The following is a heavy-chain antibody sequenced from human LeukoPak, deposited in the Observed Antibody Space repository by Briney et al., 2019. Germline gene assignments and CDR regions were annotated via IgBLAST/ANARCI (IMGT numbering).Heavy chain of an antibody. D-gene: IGHD1-26*01. V-gene: IGHV1-46*01. CDR1: GGTFISYA. Sequence: ASVTVSFMASGGTFISYALSWVRPAPGQGLEWMGIINPSGGSTSYAQTFQGRVTMTRDTSTSTVYMELSSLRSEDTAVYYCARVEWNSVDSGSSQRDWFDPWGQGTLVTVSS. CDR2: INPSGGST. CDR3: ARVEWNSVDSGSSQRDWFDP. J-gene: IGHJ5*02.